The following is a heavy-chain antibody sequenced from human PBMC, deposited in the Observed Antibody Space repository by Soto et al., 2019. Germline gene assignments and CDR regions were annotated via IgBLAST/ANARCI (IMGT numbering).Heavy chain of an antibody. J-gene: IGHJ6*02. CDR3: AKGERDTAMVPYYYYGMDV. CDR1: GFTFSSYA. V-gene: IGHV3-23*01. D-gene: IGHD5-18*01. CDR2: ISGSGGST. Sequence: GGSLRLSCAASGFTFSSYATSWVRQAPGKGLEWVSAISGSGGSTYYADSVKGRFTISRDNSKNTLYLQMNSLRAEDTAVYYCAKGERDTAMVPYYYYGMDVWGQGTTVTVSS.